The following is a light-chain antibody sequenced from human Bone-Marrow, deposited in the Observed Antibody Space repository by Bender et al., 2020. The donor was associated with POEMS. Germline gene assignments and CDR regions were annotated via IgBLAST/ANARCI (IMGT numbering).Light chain of an antibody. V-gene: IGLV2-14*03. J-gene: IGLJ2*01. Sequence: QSALTQPPSASGSPGQSVTISCTGTSSDVGGYNFVSWYQHYPGKAPKLMIYDVSDRPSGVSNRFSGSKSGNTASLTISGLQPEDEADYYCCSYTSSTTLVFGGGTKVTVL. CDR1: SSDVGGYNF. CDR2: DVS. CDR3: CSYTSSTTLV.